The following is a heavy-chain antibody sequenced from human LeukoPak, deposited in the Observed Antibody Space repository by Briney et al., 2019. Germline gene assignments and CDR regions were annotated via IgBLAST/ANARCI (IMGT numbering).Heavy chain of an antibody. V-gene: IGHV4-59*08. J-gene: IGHJ3*02. Sequence: SETLSLTCTVSGGSISSYYWSWIRQPPGKGLGWIGYIYYSGSTNYNPSLKSRVTISVDTSKNQFSLKLSSVTAADTAVYYCARSETYCSGGSCYAFDIWGQGTMVTVSS. CDR3: ARSETYCSGGSCYAFDI. CDR1: GGSISSYY. D-gene: IGHD2-15*01. CDR2: IYYSGST.